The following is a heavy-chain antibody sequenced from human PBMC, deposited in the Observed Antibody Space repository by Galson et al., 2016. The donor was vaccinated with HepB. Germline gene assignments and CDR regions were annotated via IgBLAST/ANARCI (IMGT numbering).Heavy chain of an antibody. CDR2: ITKSRSTI. Sequence: SLRLSCAASGFSFSDHYMDWVRQAPGKGLEWVSYITKSRSTINYADSVKGRFTISRDNVNNLAFLQMNSLRVEDTAVYYCARSVEGHFDYWGRGTLVTVSS. CDR3: ARSVEGHFDY. V-gene: IGHV3-69-1*01. D-gene: IGHD1-1*01. CDR1: GFSFSDHY. J-gene: IGHJ4*02.